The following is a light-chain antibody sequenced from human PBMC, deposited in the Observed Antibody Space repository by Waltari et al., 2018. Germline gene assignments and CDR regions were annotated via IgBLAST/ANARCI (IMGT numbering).Light chain of an antibody. CDR2: DVT. Sequence: QSDLTQPASVSGSPGQSITIPCTGTSSVVGDYKTVSWYQQHPGKAPKLLIYDVTSRPSAVSDRFSGSKSGNTASLTISGLQAEDEADYYCCSDTVSGSYVFGGGTKVTVL. V-gene: IGLV2-14*03. J-gene: IGLJ1*01. CDR1: SSVVGDYKT. CDR3: CSDTVSGSYV.